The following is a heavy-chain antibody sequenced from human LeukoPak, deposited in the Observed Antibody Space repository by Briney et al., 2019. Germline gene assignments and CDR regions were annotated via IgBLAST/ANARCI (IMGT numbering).Heavy chain of an antibody. CDR2: IYLGGSDS. V-gene: IGHV5-51*01. CDR3: ARRGHGSSWCYFDY. D-gene: IGHD6-13*01. J-gene: IGHJ4*02. Sequence: GESLKISCKASGYSITSYWIGWVRQMPGKGLEWMGNIYLGGSDSRYRPSFQGQVTISADKSISTAYLQWSSLKASDTAIYYCARRGHGSSWCYFDYWGQGTLVTVSS. CDR1: GYSITSYW.